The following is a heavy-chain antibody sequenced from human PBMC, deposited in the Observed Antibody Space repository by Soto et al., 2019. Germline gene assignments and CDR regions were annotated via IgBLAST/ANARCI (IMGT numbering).Heavy chain of an antibody. D-gene: IGHD1-1*01. CDR1: GYTFTSYD. Sequence: QVQLVQSGAEVKKPGASVKVSCKASGYTFTSYDINWVRQATGQGLEGMGWMNPNSGNTGYAQKFQGSVTMTRNTSMSTAYMELSSLRSEDTAAYYCARVLESSGNTETTYWYFDLWVRRALVTVSS. CDR3: ARVLESSGNTETTYWYFDL. J-gene: IGHJ2*01. CDR2: MNPNSGNT. V-gene: IGHV1-8*02.